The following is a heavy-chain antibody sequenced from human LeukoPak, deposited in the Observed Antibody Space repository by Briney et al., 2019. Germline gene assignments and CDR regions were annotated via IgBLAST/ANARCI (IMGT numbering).Heavy chain of an antibody. J-gene: IGHJ5*02. V-gene: IGHV4-34*01. CDR1: GGSFSGYY. D-gene: IGHD3-10*01. CDR3: ARDEGSGSYKNWFDP. CDR2: INHSGST. Sequence: SETLSLTCAVYGGSFSGYYWSWIRQPPGKGLEWIGEINHSGSTNYNPSLKSRVTISVDTSKNQFSLKLSSVTAADTAVYYCARDEGSGSYKNWFDPWGQGTLVTVSS.